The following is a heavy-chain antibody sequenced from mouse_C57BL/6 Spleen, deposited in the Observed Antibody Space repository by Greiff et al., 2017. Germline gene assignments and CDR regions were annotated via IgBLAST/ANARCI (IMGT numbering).Heavy chain of an antibody. D-gene: IGHD2-4*01. CDR3: TTSYDYDSAWFAY. CDR1: GFNIKDDH. J-gene: IGHJ3*01. CDR2: LDPENGDT. V-gene: IGHV14-4*01. Sequence: EVQLQESGAELVRPGASVKLSCTASGFNIKDDHMHWVKQRPEQGLEWIGWLDPENGDTESASKFQGKATITADTSSNTAYLQLSSLTSEDTAVYYCTTSYDYDSAWFAYWGQGTLVTVSA.